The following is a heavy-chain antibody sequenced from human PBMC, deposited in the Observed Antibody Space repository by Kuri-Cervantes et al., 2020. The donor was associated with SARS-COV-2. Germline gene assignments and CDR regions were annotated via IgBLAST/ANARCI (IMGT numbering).Heavy chain of an antibody. J-gene: IGHJ4*02. CDR1: GFTFSGHW. CDR3: ARRESGSYSDY. V-gene: IGHV3-74*01. CDR2: INPDGSYT. Sequence: GESLKISCAASGFTFSGHWIHWVRQAPGKGLVWVSRINPDGSYTNNADSVKGRFTISRDNSKNTLHLQMNALRAEDTAVYYCARRESGSYSDYWGQGTLVTVSS. D-gene: IGHD1-26*01.